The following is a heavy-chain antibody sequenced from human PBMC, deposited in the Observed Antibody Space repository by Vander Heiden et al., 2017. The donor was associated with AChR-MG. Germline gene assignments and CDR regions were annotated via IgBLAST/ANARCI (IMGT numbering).Heavy chain of an antibody. CDR3: ARPYYYGSGSLNYDAFDI. V-gene: IGHV4-39*01. CDR1: GGSIRSSSYY. Sequence: QLQLQESGPGLVKPSETLSLTCTVSGGSIRSSSYYWGWIRQPPGKGLEWIGSIYYSGSTYYNPSLKSRVTISVDTSKNQFSLKLSSVTAADTAVYYCARPYYYGSGSLNYDAFDIWGQGTMVTVSS. J-gene: IGHJ3*02. CDR2: IYYSGST. D-gene: IGHD3-10*01.